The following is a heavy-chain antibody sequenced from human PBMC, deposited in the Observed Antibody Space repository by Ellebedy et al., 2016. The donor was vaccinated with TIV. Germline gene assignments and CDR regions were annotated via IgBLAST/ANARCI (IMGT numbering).Heavy chain of an antibody. CDR3: ARGRNLVDY. D-gene: IGHD3-16*01. CDR1: GYTFTGYY. J-gene: IGHJ4*02. Sequence: ASVKVSCXASGYTFTGYYIHWVRQAPGQGLEWMGRINPNSGGTDYAQKFQGGVTMTRDTSITTAYMELSSLRSDDTAVYYCARGRNLVDYWGQGTLVTVSS. CDR2: INPNSGGT. V-gene: IGHV1-2*06.